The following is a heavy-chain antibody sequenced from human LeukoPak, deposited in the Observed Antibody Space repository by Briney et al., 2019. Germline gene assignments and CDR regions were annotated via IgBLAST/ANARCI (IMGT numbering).Heavy chain of an antibody. J-gene: IGHJ5*02. CDR1: GDSITSSSCY. Sequence: SETLSLTCSVSGDSITSSSCYWGWIRQPPGKGLEWIGTIYYSGATYYNPSLKSQVTLSVDTSKNQFSLKLSSVTAADTAVYYCARGKKIQLWFDSVGSWFDPWGQGTLVTVSS. D-gene: IGHD5-18*01. V-gene: IGHV4-39*01. CDR2: IYYSGAT. CDR3: ARGKKIQLWFDSVGSWFDP.